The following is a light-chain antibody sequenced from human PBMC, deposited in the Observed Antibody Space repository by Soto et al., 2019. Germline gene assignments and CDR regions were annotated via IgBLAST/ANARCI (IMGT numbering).Light chain of an antibody. CDR2: DAS. Sequence: EIVLTQSPATLSLSPGERATLSCRASESVNNFFAWYQQKPGQAPRLLLYDASNRATRVPARFRGSGSGTDFLLIISTRESEDFGVYYFQHRGHWAYGFGQGTKLEI. CDR3: QHRGHWAYG. J-gene: IGKJ2*03. CDR1: ESVNNF. V-gene: IGKV3-11*01.